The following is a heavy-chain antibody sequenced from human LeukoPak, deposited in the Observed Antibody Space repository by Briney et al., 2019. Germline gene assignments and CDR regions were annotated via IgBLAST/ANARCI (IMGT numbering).Heavy chain of an antibody. CDR1: GDSVSSNSAA. V-gene: IGHV6-1*01. CDR2: TYYRSKWYN. D-gene: IGHD6-13*01. Sequence: SQTLSLTCAISGDSVSSNSAAWNWIRQSPSRGLEWLGRTYYRSKWYNDYAVSVKSRITINPDTSKNQFSLQLNSVTPEDTAVYYCARDLGSSWYTDYYYGMDVWGQGTTVTVSS. CDR3: ARDLGSSWYTDYYYGMDV. J-gene: IGHJ6*02.